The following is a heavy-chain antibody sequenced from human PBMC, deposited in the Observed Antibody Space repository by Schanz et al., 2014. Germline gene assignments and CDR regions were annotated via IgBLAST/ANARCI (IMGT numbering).Heavy chain of an antibody. CDR3: ASSGAGYSSSWDFDY. Sequence: QVQLEQSGAEVKKPGASVKVSCKTSGYAFSDYGISWVRQAPGQGLEWMGWISAYNGNTNYAQKLQGRVTVTTDTSTSTVYMELRSLTSDDTAVYYCASSGAGYSSSWDFDYWGQGTLVTVSS. V-gene: IGHV1-18*01. CDR1: GYAFSDYG. J-gene: IGHJ4*02. D-gene: IGHD6-13*01. CDR2: ISAYNGNT.